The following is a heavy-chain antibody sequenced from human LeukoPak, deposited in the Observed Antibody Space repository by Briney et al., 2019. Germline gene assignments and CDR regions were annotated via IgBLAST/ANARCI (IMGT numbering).Heavy chain of an antibody. CDR3: ARSGSKPSGGAFDL. J-gene: IGHJ3*01. Sequence: SETLSLTCTVSGGSINTYYWSWIRQPPGKGLQWIAYLYYSGSNNFNPSLRSRLTISVDTSKNQFSLKLSSVTAADTAVYYCARSGSKPSGGAFDLWGQGTMVTVSS. V-gene: IGHV4-59*08. D-gene: IGHD1-26*01. CDR1: GGSINTYY. CDR2: LYYSGSN.